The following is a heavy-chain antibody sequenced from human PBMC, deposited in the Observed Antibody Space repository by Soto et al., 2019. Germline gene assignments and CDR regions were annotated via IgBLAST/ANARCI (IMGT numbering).Heavy chain of an antibody. CDR1: GWIFTFQY. CDR2: ITPYNGNV. Sequence: QMQLLQSGAEVKKTGSSVKISCKTSGWIFTFQYLHWVRQAPGQGLEWLGWITPYNGNVKYAQHFQGRISLTMDNSLTPLFLELRDLRPEDTGLYYCARSATSGDQHFIDSWGQGTLVTVS. J-gene: IGHJ4*02. CDR3: ARSATSGDQHFIDS. V-gene: IGHV1-45*02. D-gene: IGHD7-27*01.